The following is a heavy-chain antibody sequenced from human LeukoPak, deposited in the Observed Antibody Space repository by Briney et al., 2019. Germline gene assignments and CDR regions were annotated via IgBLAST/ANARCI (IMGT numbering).Heavy chain of an antibody. Sequence: AASVKVSCKASGYTFTSYYIYWVRQAPGQGLEWMGILNPDVGSTTYAQKFQGRVTMTRDTSTTTVYMELSSPRSEDTAVYYCARGGDYYDSSGYHYAAAHWGQGTLVTVSS. D-gene: IGHD3-22*01. V-gene: IGHV1-46*01. J-gene: IGHJ4*02. CDR1: GYTFTSYY. CDR2: LNPDVGST. CDR3: ARGGDYYDSSGYHYAAAH.